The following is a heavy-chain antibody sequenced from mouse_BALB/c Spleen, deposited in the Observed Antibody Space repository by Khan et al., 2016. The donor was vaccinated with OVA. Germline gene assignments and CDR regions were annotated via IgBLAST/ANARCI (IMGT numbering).Heavy chain of an antibody. CDR3: ARFHGGY. CDR2: INTYTGEP. Sequence: QIQLVQSGPELKKPGETVKISCKASGYTFTDYVMNWVKQAPGKGLRWMGWINTYTGEPTYADDFKGRFAFSLENSASTAYLQINNLKNEDTATYFCARFHGGYWGQGTTLTVSS. V-gene: IGHV9-3-1*01. CDR1: GYTFTDYV. J-gene: IGHJ2*01.